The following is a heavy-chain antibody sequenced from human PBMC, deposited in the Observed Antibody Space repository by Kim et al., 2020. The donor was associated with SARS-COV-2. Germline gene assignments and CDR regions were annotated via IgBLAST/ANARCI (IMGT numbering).Heavy chain of an antibody. CDR1: GFTFSSYA. D-gene: IGHD3-3*01. CDR3: AKDQGITIFGVVMVYGMDV. J-gene: IGHJ6*02. Sequence: GGSLRLSCAASGFTFSSYAMSWVRQAPGKGLEWVSAISGSGGSTYYADSVKGRFTISRDNSKNTLYLQMNHLRAEDTAVYYCAKDQGITIFGVVMVYGMDVWGQGTTVTVSS. CDR2: ISGSGGST. V-gene: IGHV3-23*01.